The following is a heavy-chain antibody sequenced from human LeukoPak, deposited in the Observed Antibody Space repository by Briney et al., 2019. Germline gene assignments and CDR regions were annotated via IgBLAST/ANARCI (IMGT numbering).Heavy chain of an antibody. CDR1: GYTFTGYY. CDR3: ARSGGGYSYGTELDY. CDR2: INPNSGGT. V-gene: IGHV1-2*06. J-gene: IGHJ4*02. D-gene: IGHD5-18*01. Sequence: ASVKVSCKASGYTFTGYYMHWVRQAPGQGLEWMGRINPNSGGTNYAQKFQGRVTMTRNTSISTAYMELSSLRSEDTAVYYCARSGGGYSYGTELDYWGQGTLVTVSS.